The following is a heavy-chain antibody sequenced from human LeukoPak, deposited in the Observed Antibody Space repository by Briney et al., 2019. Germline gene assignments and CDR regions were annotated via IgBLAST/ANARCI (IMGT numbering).Heavy chain of an antibody. CDR3: ARATDPNRRNSRDYYGMDV. Sequence: SETLSLTCTVSGGSISSYYWSWNRQPPGKGLEWIGYIYYSGSTNYNPSLKSRVTISVDTSKNQFSLKLSSVTAADTAVYYCARATDPNRRNSRDYYGMDVWGQGTTVTVSS. CDR1: GGSISSYY. V-gene: IGHV4-59*01. CDR2: IYYSGST. D-gene: IGHD1-14*01. J-gene: IGHJ6*02.